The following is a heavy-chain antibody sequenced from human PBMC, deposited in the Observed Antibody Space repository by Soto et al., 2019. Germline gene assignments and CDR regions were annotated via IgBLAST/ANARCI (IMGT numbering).Heavy chain of an antibody. CDR3: AKRRYCSCGSCSSLNLDY. V-gene: IGHV3-23*01. J-gene: IGHJ4*02. CDR1: GFTFSSYA. D-gene: IGHD2-15*01. CDR2: IRGSGGST. Sequence: GGSLRLSCAASGFTFSSYAMSWVRQAPGKGLEWVSAIRGSGGSTYYADSGKGRVTISRDNSKNTLYLQMNSLRAEYTAVYYCAKRRYCSCGSCSSLNLDYWGQGTLVTVSS.